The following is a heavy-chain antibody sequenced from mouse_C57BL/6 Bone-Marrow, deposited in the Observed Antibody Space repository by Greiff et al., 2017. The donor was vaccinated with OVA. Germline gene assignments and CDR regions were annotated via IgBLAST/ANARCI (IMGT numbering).Heavy chain of an antibody. V-gene: IGHV1-53*01. D-gene: IGHD2-14*01. J-gene: IGHJ2*01. CDR2: INPSNGGT. CDR3: ARSPIWYAFLVDY. Sequence: QVQLQQPGAELVRPGASVKLSCKASGYTFTSYWMHWVKQRPGQGLEWLGNINPSNGGTNYNEKFKSKATLTVDKSSSTAYMQLSSLTSEDSAVYYCARSPIWYAFLVDYWGQGTTLTVSS. CDR1: GYTFTSYW.